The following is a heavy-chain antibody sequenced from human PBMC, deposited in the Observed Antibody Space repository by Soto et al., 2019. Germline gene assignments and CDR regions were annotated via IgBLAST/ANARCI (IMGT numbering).Heavy chain of an antibody. CDR2: IGVGGDT. J-gene: IGHJ4*02. Sequence: EVQLVESGGGLVQPGGSLRLSCAGSGFIFSTYDMSWVRQTAGKRLEWVSTIGVGGDTYYEDSVKGRFTIFRENAKNSSYFQMNSLRVGDTAIYYCARAMEVDPIDYWGQGTLVTVSS. CDR3: ARAMEVDPIDY. D-gene: IGHD1-1*01. CDR1: GFIFSTYD. V-gene: IGHV3-13*01.